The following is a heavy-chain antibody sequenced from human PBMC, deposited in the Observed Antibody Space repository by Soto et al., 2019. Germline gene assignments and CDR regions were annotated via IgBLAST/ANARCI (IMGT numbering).Heavy chain of an antibody. CDR2: INAGNGNT. V-gene: IGHV1-3*01. D-gene: IGHD3-16*02. J-gene: IGHJ5*02. CDR1: GYTFTSYA. Sequence: ASVKVSCKASGYTFTSYAMHWVRQAPGQRLEWMGWINAGNGNTKYSQKFQGRVTITRDTSASTAYMELSSLRSEDTAVYYCARDHRLQRVVIVRWFDPWGQGTLVTVSS. CDR3: ARDHRLQRVVIVRWFDP.